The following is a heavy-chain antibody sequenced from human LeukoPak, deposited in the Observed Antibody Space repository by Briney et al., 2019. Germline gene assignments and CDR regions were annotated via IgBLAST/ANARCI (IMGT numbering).Heavy chain of an antibody. Sequence: SQTLSLTCTVSGGSISSKDYYWTWIRQPAGKGLEWVGRVFYDGDTYSNPSLRSRVTMSLDASKNQFSLNLSSVTAADTAMYYCARGIAYYDFWSGRKPLNWFDPWGQGTLVTVSS. CDR1: GGSISSKDYY. V-gene: IGHV4-61*02. CDR2: VFYDGDT. J-gene: IGHJ5*02. CDR3: ARGIAYYDFWSGRKPLNWFDP. D-gene: IGHD3-3*01.